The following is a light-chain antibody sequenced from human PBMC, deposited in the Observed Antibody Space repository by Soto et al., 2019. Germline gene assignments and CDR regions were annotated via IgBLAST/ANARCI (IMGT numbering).Light chain of an antibody. Sequence: QSVLTQPPSVSGSPGQSVTISCTGTSSDVGNYNRVSWYQQPPGTAPKLMIYEVANRPSGVPDRFSGSKSGNTASLTISGLQAEDEADYYCSSYTSSSTYVFGPGTKVTVL. V-gene: IGLV2-18*02. J-gene: IGLJ1*01. CDR1: SSDVGNYNR. CDR2: EVA. CDR3: SSYTSSSTYV.